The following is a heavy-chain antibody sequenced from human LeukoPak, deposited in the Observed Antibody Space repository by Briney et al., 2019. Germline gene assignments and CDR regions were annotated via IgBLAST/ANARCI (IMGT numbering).Heavy chain of an antibody. CDR3: ARGPPGYCSGGSCSQSYFDY. CDR1: GGSISSSSYY. Sequence: SETLSLTCTVSGGSISSSSYYWGWIRQPPGKGLEWIGSIYYSGSTYYNPSLKSRVTISVDTSKNQFSLKLSSVTAADTAVYYCARGPPGYCSGGSCSQSYFDYWGQGTLVTVSS. J-gene: IGHJ4*02. D-gene: IGHD2-15*01. V-gene: IGHV4-39*01. CDR2: IYYSGST.